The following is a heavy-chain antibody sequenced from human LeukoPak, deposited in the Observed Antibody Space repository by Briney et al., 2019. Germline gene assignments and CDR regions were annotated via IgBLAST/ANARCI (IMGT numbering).Heavy chain of an antibody. J-gene: IGHJ4*02. Sequence: GASVKVSCKASGYTFTGYYMHWVRQAPGQGLEWMGRINPNSGGTNYAQKFQGRVTMTRDTSISTAYMELSRLRSDDTAVYYCARGAHYYDSSGRIGYWGQGTLVTVSS. CDR1: GYTFTGYY. CDR2: INPNSGGT. D-gene: IGHD3-22*01. V-gene: IGHV1-2*06. CDR3: ARGAHYYDSSGRIGY.